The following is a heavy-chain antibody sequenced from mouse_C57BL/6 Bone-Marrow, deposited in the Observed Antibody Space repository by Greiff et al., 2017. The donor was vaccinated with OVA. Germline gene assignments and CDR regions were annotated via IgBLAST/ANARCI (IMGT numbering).Heavy chain of an antibody. CDR3: TRGPPFDYGSSDYFDY. CDR1: GFTFSSYA. CDR2: ISSGGDYI. D-gene: IGHD1-1*01. Sequence: EVKVVESGEGLVKPGGSLKLSCAASGFTFSSYAMSWVRQTPEKRLEWVAYISSGGDYIYYADTVKGRFTISRDNARNTLYLQMSSLKSEDTAMYYCTRGPPFDYGSSDYFDYWGQGTTLTVSS. J-gene: IGHJ2*01. V-gene: IGHV5-9-1*02.